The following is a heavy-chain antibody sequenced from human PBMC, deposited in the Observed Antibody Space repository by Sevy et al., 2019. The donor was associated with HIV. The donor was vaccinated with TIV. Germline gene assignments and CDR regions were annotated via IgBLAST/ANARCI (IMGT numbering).Heavy chain of an antibody. CDR3: AKDRGRNYYGSGSPFHY. Sequence: GGSLRLSCAASGFTFSSYAMSWVRQAPGKGLEWVSAISRSGGSTYYADSVKGRLTNTRDNSKNTLYLQMNILRAEETAVYYCAKDRGRNYYGSGSPFHYWGQGTLVTVSS. CDR1: GFTFSSYA. CDR2: ISRSGGST. D-gene: IGHD3-10*01. J-gene: IGHJ4*02. V-gene: IGHV3-23*01.